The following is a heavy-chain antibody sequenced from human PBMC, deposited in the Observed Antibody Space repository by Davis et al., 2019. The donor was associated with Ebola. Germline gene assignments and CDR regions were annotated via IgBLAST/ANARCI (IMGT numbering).Heavy chain of an antibody. D-gene: IGHD4-17*01. CDR1: GGSISSYY. CDR3: ARDRGYGDYVRHYYYYGMDV. J-gene: IGHJ6*02. Sequence: MPSETLSLTCAVSGGSISSYYWSWIRQPPGKGLEWIGYIYYSGSTNYNPSLKSRVTISVDTSKKQFSLKLSSVTAADTAVYYCARDRGYGDYVRHYYYYGMDVWGQGTTVTVSS. V-gene: IGHV4-59*01. CDR2: IYYSGST.